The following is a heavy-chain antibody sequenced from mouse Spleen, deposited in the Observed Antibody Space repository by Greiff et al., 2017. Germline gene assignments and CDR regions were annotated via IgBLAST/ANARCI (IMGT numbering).Heavy chain of an antibody. CDR2: INPDSSTI. Sequence: DVHLVESGGGLVQPGGSLKLSCAASGFDFSRYWMSWVRQAPGKGLEWIGEINPDSSTINYTPSLKDKFIISRDNAKNTLYLQMSKVRSEDTALYYCARERIYYDYDGYFDVWGAGTTVTVSS. V-gene: IGHV4-1*02. D-gene: IGHD2-4*01. CDR3: ARERIYYDYDGYFDV. J-gene: IGHJ1*01. CDR1: GFDFSRYW.